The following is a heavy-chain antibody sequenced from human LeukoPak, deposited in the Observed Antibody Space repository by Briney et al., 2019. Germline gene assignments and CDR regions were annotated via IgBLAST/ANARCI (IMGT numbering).Heavy chain of an antibody. V-gene: IGHV1-2*02. D-gene: IGHD3-22*01. CDR1: GYTFTGYY. J-gene: IGHJ3*02. CDR2: INPNSGGT. Sequence: ASVKVSCKASGYTFTGYYMHWVRQAPGQGLEWMGWINPNSGGTDYAQKFQGRVTMTRDTSISTAYMELSRLRSDDTAVYYCARASYYYDSSGHYYGAHDAFDIWGQGTMVTVSS. CDR3: ARASYYYDSSGHYYGAHDAFDI.